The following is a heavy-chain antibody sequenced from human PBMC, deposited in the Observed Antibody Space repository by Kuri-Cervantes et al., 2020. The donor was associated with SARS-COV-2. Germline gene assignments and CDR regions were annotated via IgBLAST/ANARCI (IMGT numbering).Heavy chain of an antibody. J-gene: IGHJ4*02. CDR2: IIPLFGTT. CDR1: GGTFSSYA. V-gene: IGHV1-69*13. CDR3: ARLIVGDATGDC. D-gene: IGHD2/OR15-2a*01. Sequence: SVKVSCKASGGTFSSYAISWVRQAPGQGLEWMGGIIPLFGTTTYAQKFQGRVTITADESTSTVYMDLPSLRSEDTAVYFCARLIVGDATGDCWGQGTLVTVSS.